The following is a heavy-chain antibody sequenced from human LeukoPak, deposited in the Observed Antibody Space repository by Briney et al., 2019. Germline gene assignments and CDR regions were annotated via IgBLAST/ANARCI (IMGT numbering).Heavy chain of an antibody. CDR2: IKQDGSEK. Sequence: QPSETLSLTCTVSGGSISSSSYYWGWIRQPPGKGLEWVANIKQDGSEKYYVDSVKGRFTISRDNAKNSLYLQMNSLRAEDTAVYYCARVATSWGAFDIWGQGTMVTVSS. V-gene: IGHV3-7*01. CDR3: ARVATSWGAFDI. CDR1: GGSISSSSYY. D-gene: IGHD2-2*01. J-gene: IGHJ3*02.